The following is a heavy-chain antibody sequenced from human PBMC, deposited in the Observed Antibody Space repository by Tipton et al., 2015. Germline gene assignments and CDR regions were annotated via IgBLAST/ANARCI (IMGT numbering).Heavy chain of an antibody. J-gene: IGHJ4*01. Sequence: TLSLTCTVSGGSINASSSYYWSWIRQPPGKGLEWIGEIHHGGSTNYNPSLKGRVTMSVDTSKNQFSLHLSSVTAADTAVYYCAREVWYNDSTGYDYWGHGTLVPVSS. D-gene: IGHD3-22*01. CDR3: AREVWYNDSTGYDY. CDR1: GGSINASSSYY. V-gene: IGHV4-39*07. CDR2: IHHGGST.